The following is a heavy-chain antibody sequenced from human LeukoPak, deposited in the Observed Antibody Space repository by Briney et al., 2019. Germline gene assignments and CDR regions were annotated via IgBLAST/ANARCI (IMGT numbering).Heavy chain of an antibody. CDR2: IGTAGDT. Sequence: PGGSLRLSCAASGFTFSSYDMHWVRQATGKGLEWVSAIGTAGDTYYPGSVKGRFTISRDNSKNTLYLQMDSLGAEDTAVYYCARGTHYYDSSGYYSEYFQHWGQGTLVTVSS. J-gene: IGHJ1*01. CDR1: GFTFSSYD. D-gene: IGHD3-22*01. V-gene: IGHV3-13*01. CDR3: ARGTHYYDSSGYYSEYFQH.